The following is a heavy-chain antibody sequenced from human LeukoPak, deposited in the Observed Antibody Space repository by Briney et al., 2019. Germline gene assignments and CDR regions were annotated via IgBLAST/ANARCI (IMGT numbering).Heavy chain of an antibody. Sequence: GGSLSFSCAASGFTFSSYSMIGLRQARGKGVEWVTYISSSSSTIYYAVSVKGRFTISRDNAKNSLYLQMNSLRVEHTAVYYCARDLSIEYSVTGDFDYWGQGTLVTVSS. CDR3: ARDLSIEYSVTGDFDY. CDR2: ISSSSSTI. J-gene: IGHJ4*02. V-gene: IGHV3-48*01. CDR1: GFTFSSYS. D-gene: IGHD5-12*01.